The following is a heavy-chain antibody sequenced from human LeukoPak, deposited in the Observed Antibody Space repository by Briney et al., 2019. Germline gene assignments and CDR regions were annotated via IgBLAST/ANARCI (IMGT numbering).Heavy chain of an antibody. CDR3: ARSTPYDSSGYYYEEFDY. D-gene: IGHD3-22*01. V-gene: IGHV3-23*01. CDR1: GFTFSSYA. Sequence: GGSLRLSCAASGFTFSSYAMNWVRQAPGKGLEWVSAICSNDNNTYYANSVKGRFTISRDNAKNSLYLQMNSLRAEDTAVYYCARSTPYDSSGYYYEEFDYWGQGTLVTVSS. CDR2: ICSNDNNT. J-gene: IGHJ4*02.